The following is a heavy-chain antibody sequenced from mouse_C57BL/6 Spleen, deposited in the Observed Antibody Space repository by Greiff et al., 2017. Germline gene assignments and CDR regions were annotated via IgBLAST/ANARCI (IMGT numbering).Heavy chain of an antibody. CDR2: IYPGSGNT. J-gene: IGHJ2*01. CDR1: GYSFTSYY. V-gene: IGHV1-66*01. D-gene: IGHD3-1*01. CDR3: ARGGANSPFDY. Sequence: ESGPELVKPGASVKISCKVSGYSFTSYYIHWVKPRPGQGLEWIGWIYPGSGNTKYNEKFKGKATLTADTSSSTAYMQLSSLTSEDSAVYYCARGGANSPFDYWGQGTTLTVSS.